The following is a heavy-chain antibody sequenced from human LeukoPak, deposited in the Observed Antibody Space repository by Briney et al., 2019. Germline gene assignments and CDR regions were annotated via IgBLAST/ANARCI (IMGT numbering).Heavy chain of an antibody. D-gene: IGHD1-26*01. CDR2: ISYDGSNK. J-gene: IGHJ3*02. CDR1: GFTFSSYA. CDR3: ARWCGSYLGGTPDAFDI. V-gene: IGHV3-30-3*01. Sequence: PGGSLRLSCAASGFTFSSYAMHWVRQAPGKGLEWVAVISYDGSNKYYADSVKGRFTISRDNSKNTLYLQMNSLRAEDTAVYYCARWCGSYLGGTPDAFDIWGQGTMVTVSS.